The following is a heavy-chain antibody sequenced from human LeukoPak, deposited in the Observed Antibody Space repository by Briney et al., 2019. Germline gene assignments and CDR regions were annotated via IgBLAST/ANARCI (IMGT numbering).Heavy chain of an antibody. CDR2: INHSGST. J-gene: IGHJ6*03. V-gene: IGHV4-34*01. Sequence: SETLSLTCAVYGGSFSGYYWSWIRQPPGKGLEWIGEINHSGSTNYNPSLKSRVTIPVDTSKNQFSLKRSSVTAADTAVYYCARDHGPYYMDVWGKGTTVTVSS. CDR3: ARDHGPYYMDV. CDR1: GGSFSGYY.